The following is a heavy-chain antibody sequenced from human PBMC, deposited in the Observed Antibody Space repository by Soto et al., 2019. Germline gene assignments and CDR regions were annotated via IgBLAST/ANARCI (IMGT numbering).Heavy chain of an antibody. J-gene: IGHJ3*02. D-gene: IGHD3-10*01. V-gene: IGHV4-39*01. CDR3: ARQQSFYKRITMVRGVIPDAFDI. CDR1: GGSISSSSYY. Sequence: QLQLQESGPGLVKPSETLSLTCTVSGGSISSSSYYWGWIRQPPGKGLEWIGSIYHSGSTYYNPSLKSRVTISVDTSKNQFSLKLSSVTAADTAVYYCARQQSFYKRITMVRGVIPDAFDIWGQGTMVTVSS. CDR2: IYHSGST.